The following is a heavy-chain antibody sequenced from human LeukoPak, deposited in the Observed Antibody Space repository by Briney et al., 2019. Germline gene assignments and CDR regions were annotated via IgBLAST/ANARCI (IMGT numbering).Heavy chain of an antibody. D-gene: IGHD3-3*01. Sequence: SVKVSCKASGGTFSSYAITWVRQAPGQGLEWMGGIIPIFGKAKYAQKVQGRVTMSTDESTSTAYMELSGLRSEDTAVYYCAREGGITVFGVAQPGGAFDIWGQGTMVTVSS. V-gene: IGHV1-69*05. CDR2: IIPIFGKA. CDR1: GGTFSSYA. CDR3: AREGGITVFGVAQPGGAFDI. J-gene: IGHJ3*02.